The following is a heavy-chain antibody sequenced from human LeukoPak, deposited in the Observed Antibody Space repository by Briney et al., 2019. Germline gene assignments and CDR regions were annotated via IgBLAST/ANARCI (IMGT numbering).Heavy chain of an antibody. V-gene: IGHV3-7*03. CDR2: IKGDGSEK. Sequence: GGSLRLSCAASGFTFSSYWMTWVRQAPGKGLEWVGNIKGDGSEKYYVDSVKGRFTISRDNAKNTLYLQMNSLRAEDTAVYYCAKDRYDYVWGSYRQTRGQYFQHWGQGTLVTVSS. J-gene: IGHJ1*01. D-gene: IGHD3-16*02. CDR1: GFTFSSYW. CDR3: AKDRYDYVWGSYRQTRGQYFQH.